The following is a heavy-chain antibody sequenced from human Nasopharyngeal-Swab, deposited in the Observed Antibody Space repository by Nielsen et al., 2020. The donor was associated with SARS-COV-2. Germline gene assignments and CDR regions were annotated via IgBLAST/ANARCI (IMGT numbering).Heavy chain of an antibody. J-gene: IGHJ2*01. CDR3: ARGGREGSSWQDWYFDL. V-gene: IGHV1-58*02. CDR2: IVVNSGNT. Sequence: SVKVSCKASGFTFSNSAIQWVRHARGRRLEWIGWIVVNSGNTNYAQKFQGRVTITADESTSTAYMELSSLRSEDTAVYYCARGGREGSSWQDWYFDLWGRGTLVTVSS. D-gene: IGHD6-13*01. CDR1: GFTFSNSA.